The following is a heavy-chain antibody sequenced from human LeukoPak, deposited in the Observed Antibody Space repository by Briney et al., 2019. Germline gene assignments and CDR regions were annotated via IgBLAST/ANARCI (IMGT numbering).Heavy chain of an antibody. D-gene: IGHD2-15*01. CDR1: GYSFTSYW. J-gene: IGHJ3*02. Sequence: GESLKISCKGSGYSFTSYWIGWVRQMPGKGLEWMGIIYPGDSDTRYSPSFQGQVTISADKSTSTAYLQWSSLKASDTAMYYCARGGYCSGGSCYYHAFDIWGQGTMVTVSS. V-gene: IGHV5-51*01. CDR3: ARGGYCSGGSCYYHAFDI. CDR2: IYPGDSDT.